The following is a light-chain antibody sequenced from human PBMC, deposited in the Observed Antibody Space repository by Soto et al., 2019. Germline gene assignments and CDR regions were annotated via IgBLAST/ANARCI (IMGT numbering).Light chain of an antibody. CDR3: QQSYST. CDR2: AAS. Sequence: DIQMTQSPSSLSASVGDRVTITCRASQSISSYLNWYQQKPGKAPKLLTYAASSLQSGVPSRFSGSGSGTDFTLTISSLQPEDFATYYCQQSYSTFGPGTKVDIK. V-gene: IGKV1-39*01. CDR1: QSISSY. J-gene: IGKJ3*01.